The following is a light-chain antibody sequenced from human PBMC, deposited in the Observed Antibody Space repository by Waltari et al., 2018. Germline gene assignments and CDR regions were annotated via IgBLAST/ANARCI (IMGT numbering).Light chain of an antibody. CDR3: QQYSSLPLT. CDR2: DAS. J-gene: IGKJ3*01. V-gene: IGKV3-20*01. Sequence: SVFTQSPGTLSLSPPERTTLSCWATQIISSNYLAWYQQTPGQAPRLLIYDASRRTTGIPERFSGSGSGTDFTLSISRLEPEDFAVYYCQQYSSLPLTFGPGTTVDLK. CDR1: QIISSNY.